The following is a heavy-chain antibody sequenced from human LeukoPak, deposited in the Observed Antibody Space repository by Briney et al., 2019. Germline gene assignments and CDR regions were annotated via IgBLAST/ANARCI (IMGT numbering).Heavy chain of an antibody. CDR3: AKGALGYCSSTSCYIAEYFQH. D-gene: IGHD2-2*02. J-gene: IGHJ1*01. CDR1: GFTFSSYG. Sequence: PGGSLRLSCAASGFTFSSYGMHWVRQAPGKGLEWVAFIRYDGSNKYYADSVKGRFTISRDNSKNTLYLQMNSLRAEDTAVYYCAKGALGYCSSTSCYIAEYFQHWGQGTLVTVSS. CDR2: IRYDGSNK. V-gene: IGHV3-30*02.